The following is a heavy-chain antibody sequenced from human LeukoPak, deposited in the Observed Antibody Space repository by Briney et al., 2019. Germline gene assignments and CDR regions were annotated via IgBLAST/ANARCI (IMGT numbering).Heavy chain of an antibody. CDR2: IIPIFGTA. CDR1: GGTFSSYA. CDR3: ARAIVVPAADAYNWFDP. V-gene: IGHV1-69*13. D-gene: IGHD2-2*01. J-gene: IGHJ5*02. Sequence: ASVKVSCKASGGTFSSYAISWVRQAPGQGLEWMGGIIPIFGTANYAQKFQGRVTITADESTSTAYMELSSPRSEDTAVYYCARAIVVPAADAYNWFDPWGQGTLVTVSS.